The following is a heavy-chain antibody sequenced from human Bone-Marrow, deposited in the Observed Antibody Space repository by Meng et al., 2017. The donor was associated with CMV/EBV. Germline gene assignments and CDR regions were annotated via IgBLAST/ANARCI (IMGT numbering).Heavy chain of an antibody. V-gene: IGHV3-48*03. Sequence: GGSLRLSCAASGFTFSSYEMNWVRQAPGKGLEWVSYISTSDSSVYYADSVKGRFTLSRDNAKNSLYLQMNSLRAEDTAVYYCARAYSSSSSLGRWGQGTLVTVSS. D-gene: IGHD6-6*01. J-gene: IGHJ4*02. CDR3: ARAYSSSSSLGR. CDR2: ISTSDSSV. CDR1: GFTFSSYE.